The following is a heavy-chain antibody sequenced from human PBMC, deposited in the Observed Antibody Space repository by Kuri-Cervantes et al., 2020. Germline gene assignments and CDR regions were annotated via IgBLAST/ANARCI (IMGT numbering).Heavy chain of an antibody. CDR2: IYSGGST. J-gene: IGHJ4*02. D-gene: IGHD2-21*01. CDR1: GFTVSSNY. V-gene: IGHV3-66*01. Sequence: GESLKISCAASGFTVSSNYMSWVRQAPGKGLEWVSVIYSGGSTYYADSVKGRFTISRDNSKNTLYLQMNSLRAEDTAVYYCARDPKAGLGWWWGGYFDYWGQGTLVTVSS. CDR3: ARDPKAGLGWWWGGYFDY.